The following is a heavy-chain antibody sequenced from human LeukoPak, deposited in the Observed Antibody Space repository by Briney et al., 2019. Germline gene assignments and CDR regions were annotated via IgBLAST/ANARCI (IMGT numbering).Heavy chain of an antibody. V-gene: IGHV4-4*02. CDR1: GGSISSSNW. CDR2: IYHSGST. CDR3: ARDQVLTAAGLLEGWSDP. D-gene: IGHD6-13*01. Sequence: PSGTLSLTCAVSGGSISSSNWWSWVRQPPGKGLEWIGEIYHSGSTNYNPSLKSRVTISVDKSKNQFSLKLSSVTAADTAVYYCARDQVLTAAGLLEGWSDPWGQGTLVTVSS. J-gene: IGHJ5*02.